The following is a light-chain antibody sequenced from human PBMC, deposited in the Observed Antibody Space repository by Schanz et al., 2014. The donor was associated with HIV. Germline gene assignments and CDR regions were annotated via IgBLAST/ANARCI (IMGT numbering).Light chain of an antibody. CDR3: SSYTTSKTHV. CDR1: SSDIGGSDY. J-gene: IGLJ1*01. Sequence: QSVLTQPASVSGSPGQSITISCSGTSSDIGGSDYVSWYQQNPGRAPKVLIYDVRDRPSGVSNRFSGSKSGNTASLTISGLQAEDEAEYFCSSYTTSKTHVFGSGTKLTVL. CDR2: DVR. V-gene: IGLV2-14*03.